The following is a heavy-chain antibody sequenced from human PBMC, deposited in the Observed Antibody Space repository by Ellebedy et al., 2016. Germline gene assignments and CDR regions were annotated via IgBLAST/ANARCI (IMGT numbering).Heavy chain of an antibody. CDR2: ISGSGGGT. CDR3: AKGAPRNYYDSSGYYEGFDY. D-gene: IGHD3-22*01. CDR1: GFTFSSYA. V-gene: IGHV3-23*01. J-gene: IGHJ4*02. Sequence: GESLKISCAASGFTFSSYAMSWVRQAPGKGLEWVSAISGSGGGTYYADSVKGRFTISRDNSKNTLYLQMNSLRAEDTAVYYCAKGAPRNYYDSSGYYEGFDYWGQGTLVTVSS.